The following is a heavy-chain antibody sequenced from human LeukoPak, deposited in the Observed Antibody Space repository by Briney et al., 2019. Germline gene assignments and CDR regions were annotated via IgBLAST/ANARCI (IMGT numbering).Heavy chain of an antibody. CDR1: GFTFSSYS. Sequence: GGSLRLSCAASGFTFSSYSMNWVRQAPGKGLEWVASISSSSSYIYYADSVKGRFTISRDNAKNPLYLQMSSLRAEDTAVYYSARSPDCSSTSCYPQGDQETLLTVSS. CDR3: ARSPDCSSTSCYPQ. J-gene: IGHJ4*02. CDR2: ISSSSSYI. D-gene: IGHD2-2*01. V-gene: IGHV3-21*01.